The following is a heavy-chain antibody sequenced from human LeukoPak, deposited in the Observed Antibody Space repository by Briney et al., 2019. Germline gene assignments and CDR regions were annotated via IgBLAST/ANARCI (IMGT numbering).Heavy chain of an antibody. CDR1: GYTLTSYD. J-gene: IGHJ4*02. V-gene: IGHV1-8*03. CDR3: ARAVRWALAARPYVGTYYFDY. CDR2: MNPNSGNT. D-gene: IGHD6-6*01. Sequence: GASVKVSCKASGYTLTSYDINWVRQATGQGLEWMGWMNPNSGNTGYAQKFQGRVTITRNTSISTAYMELSSLRSEDTAVYYCARAVRWALAARPYVGTYYFDYWGQGTLVTVSS.